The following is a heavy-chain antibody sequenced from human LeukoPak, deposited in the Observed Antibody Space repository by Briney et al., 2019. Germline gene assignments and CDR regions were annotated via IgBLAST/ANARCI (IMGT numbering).Heavy chain of an antibody. Sequence: GGSLRLSCAASGFTFSSYGMSWVRQAPGKGLEWVSAISGSGGSTYYADSVKGRFTISRDNSKNTLYLQMNSLRAEDTAVYYCAKGDDDYGDSYYYYYMDVWGKGTTVTVSS. CDR1: GFTFSSYG. V-gene: IGHV3-23*01. J-gene: IGHJ6*03. CDR2: ISGSGGST. D-gene: IGHD4-17*01. CDR3: AKGDDDYGDSYYYYYMDV.